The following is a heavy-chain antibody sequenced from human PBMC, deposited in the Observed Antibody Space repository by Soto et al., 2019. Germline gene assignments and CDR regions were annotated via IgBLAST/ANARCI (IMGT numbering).Heavy chain of an antibody. Sequence: ASVKVSCKASGGTFSSYAISWVRQAPGQGLEWMGGIIPIFGTANYAQKFQGRVTITADESTSTAYMELSSLRSEDTAVYYCARHPLDASILTDHVRAYYSYGMDVWGQGTTVTVS. CDR2: IIPIFGTA. J-gene: IGHJ6*02. CDR1: GGTFSSYA. V-gene: IGHV1-69*13. D-gene: IGHD3-9*01. CDR3: ARHPLDASILTDHVRAYYSYGMDV.